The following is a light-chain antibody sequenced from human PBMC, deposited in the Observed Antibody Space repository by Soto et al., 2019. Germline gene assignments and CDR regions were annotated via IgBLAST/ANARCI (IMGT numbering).Light chain of an antibody. J-gene: IGKJ1*01. V-gene: IGKV1-6*01. CDR2: AAS. Sequence: AIQMTQSPSSLSASVGDRVTITCRASQGIRNDLGWYQQKPGKAPKLLIYAASSLQSGVPSRFSGSGSGTDFTLTISSLQPDDFATYYCQQYSSLWTFGQGTKVEIK. CDR3: QQYSSLWT. CDR1: QGIRND.